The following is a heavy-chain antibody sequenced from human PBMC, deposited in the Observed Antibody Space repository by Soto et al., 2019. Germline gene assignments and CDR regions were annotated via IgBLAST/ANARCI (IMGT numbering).Heavy chain of an antibody. Sequence: SQTLSVTCGVGGDCSSRGGFSWRWIRQPPGKGLEWIGYIFYSGTTYYNPSLKSRVTISVDTSKNQFSLKLSSVTAADTAVYFCARGVLYWGQGTLVTVSS. D-gene: IGHD1-1*01. J-gene: IGHJ4*02. CDR1: GDCSSRGGFS. CDR3: ARGVLY. V-gene: IGHV4-31*11. CDR2: IFYSGTT.